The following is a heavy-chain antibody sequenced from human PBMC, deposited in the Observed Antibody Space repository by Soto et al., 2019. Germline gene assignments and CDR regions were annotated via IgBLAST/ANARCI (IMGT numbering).Heavy chain of an antibody. CDR3: ATPGGMATITFEGYYYGMDV. J-gene: IGHJ6*02. CDR1: GGTFSSYA. Sequence: ASVKVSCKASGGTFSSYAISWVRQAPGQGLEWMGGIIPIFGTANYAQKFQGRVTITADESTSTAYMELSSLRSEDTAVYYCATPGGMATITFEGYYYGMDVWGQGTTVTVSS. D-gene: IGHD5-12*01. CDR2: IIPIFGTA. V-gene: IGHV1-69*13.